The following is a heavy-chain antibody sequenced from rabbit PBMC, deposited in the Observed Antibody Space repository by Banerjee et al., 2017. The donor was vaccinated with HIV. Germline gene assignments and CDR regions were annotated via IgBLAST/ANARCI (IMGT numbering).Heavy chain of an antibody. J-gene: IGHJ4*01. V-gene: IGHV1S40*01. CDR1: GFSFSSSYY. CDR2: IYTGSSGST. Sequence: QSLEESGGDLVKPGASLTLTCTASGFSFSSSYYMCWVRQAPGKGLEWIACIYTGSSGSTYYASWVNGRFTISRSTSLNTVDLKMTSLTAADTATYFCARGGTGSDWDLWGPGTLVTDS. D-gene: IGHD7-1*01. CDR3: ARGGTGSDWDL.